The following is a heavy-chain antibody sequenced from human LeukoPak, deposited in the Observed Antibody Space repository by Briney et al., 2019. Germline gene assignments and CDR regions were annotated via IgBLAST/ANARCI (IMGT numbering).Heavy chain of an antibody. J-gene: IGHJ4*02. V-gene: IGHV4-39*01. Sequence: SETLSLTCTVSGASISTSNYYWGWIRQPPGKGLEWIGSFYYSGSTFYNPSLKSRVTISVDTSKNQFSLKLSSVTAADTAVYYCARMCYYDSSGPTALDYWGQGTLVTVSS. CDR2: FYYSGST. CDR3: ARMCYYDSSGPTALDY. CDR1: GASISTSNYY. D-gene: IGHD3-22*01.